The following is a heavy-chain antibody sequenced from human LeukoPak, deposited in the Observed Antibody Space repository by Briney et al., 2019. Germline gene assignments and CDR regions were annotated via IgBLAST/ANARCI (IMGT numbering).Heavy chain of an antibody. D-gene: IGHD3-22*01. Sequence: PGGSLRLSCAASGFTLSSYAMSWVRQARGKGLEWVSDISGSGGSTYYADSVKGRFTISRDNSKNTLYLQMNSLRAEDTAVYYCARKAGYYDSSGYPRYFDYWGQGTLVTVSS. CDR3: ARKAGYYDSSGYPRYFDY. V-gene: IGHV3-23*01. CDR1: GFTLSSYA. J-gene: IGHJ4*02. CDR2: ISGSGGST.